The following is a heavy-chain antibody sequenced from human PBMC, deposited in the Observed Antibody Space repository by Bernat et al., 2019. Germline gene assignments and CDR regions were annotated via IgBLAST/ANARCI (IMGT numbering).Heavy chain of an antibody. CDR2: IYYSGST. Sequence: QVQLQESGPGLVKPSETLSLTCTVSGGSISSYYWNWIRQPPGKGLEWIGYIYYSGSTNYKPSLKSRVTISVDPSTNQFSLKRNSVTAADTAVYYCASVFGGNSAYWYFDLWGRGTLVTVSS. V-gene: IGHV4-59*01. D-gene: IGHD4-23*01. CDR3: ASVFGGNSAYWYFDL. CDR1: GGSISSYY. J-gene: IGHJ2*01.